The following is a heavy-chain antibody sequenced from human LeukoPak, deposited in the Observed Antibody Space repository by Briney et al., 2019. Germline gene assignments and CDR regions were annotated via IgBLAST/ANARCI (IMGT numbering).Heavy chain of an antibody. CDR2: MNPNSGNT. Sequence: ASVKVSCKASGYTFTSYDINWVRQATGQGLEWMGWMNPNSGNTGYAQKLQGRVTMTTDTSTSTAYMELRSLRSDDTAVYYCARAFYIAAAEDYWGQGTLVTVSS. CDR1: GYTFTSYD. V-gene: IGHV1-8*01. CDR3: ARAFYIAAAEDY. J-gene: IGHJ4*02. D-gene: IGHD6-13*01.